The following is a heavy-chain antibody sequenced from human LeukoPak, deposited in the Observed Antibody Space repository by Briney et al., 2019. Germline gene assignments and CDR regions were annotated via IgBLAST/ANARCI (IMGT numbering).Heavy chain of an antibody. CDR1: GGTFSSYA. Sequence: SVKVSCKASGGTFSSYAISWVRQAPGQGLEWMGRIIPILGIANYAQKFQGRVTITADKSTSTVYMELSSLRSEDTAVYYCARDPSQLVFDYWGQGTLVTVSS. V-gene: IGHV1-69*04. J-gene: IGHJ4*02. CDR3: ARDPSQLVFDY. CDR2: IIPILGIA. D-gene: IGHD5-24*01.